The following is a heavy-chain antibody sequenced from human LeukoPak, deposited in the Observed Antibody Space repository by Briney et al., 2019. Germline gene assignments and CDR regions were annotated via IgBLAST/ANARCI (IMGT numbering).Heavy chain of an antibody. D-gene: IGHD5-24*01. CDR3: ARTAWLQSLFDY. Sequence: SETLSLTCTVSGGSISSYYWSWIRQPAGKGLEWIGRIYTSGSTNYNLSLKSRVTISLDTSKNQFSLKLSSVTAADTAVYYCARTAWLQSLFDYWGQGTLVTVSS. J-gene: IGHJ4*02. CDR2: IYTSGST. V-gene: IGHV4-4*07. CDR1: GGSISSYY.